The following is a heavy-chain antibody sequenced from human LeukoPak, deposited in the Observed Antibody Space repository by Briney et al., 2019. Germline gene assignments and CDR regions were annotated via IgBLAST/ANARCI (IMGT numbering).Heavy chain of an antibody. J-gene: IGHJ4*02. CDR1: GFTFSNYG. D-gene: IGHD5-18*01. CDR2: IRYDGSNK. CDR3: AKDRAWIQLWLPWYPGTNYFDY. V-gene: IGHV3-30*02. Sequence: PGGSLRLSCTASGFTFSNYGMHWVRQAPGKGLEWVAFIRYDGSNKYYADSVKGRFTISRDNSKNTLYLQMNSLRAEDTAVYYCAKDRAWIQLWLPWYPGTNYFDYWGQGTLVTVSS.